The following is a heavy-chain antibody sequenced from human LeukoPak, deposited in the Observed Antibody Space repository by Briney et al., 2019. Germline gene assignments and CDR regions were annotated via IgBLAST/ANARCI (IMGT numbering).Heavy chain of an antibody. CDR2: IYSGGDT. CDR1: GVTVSNNF. V-gene: IGHV3-66*01. D-gene: IGHD5-24*01. CDR3: ARDPPAVAINTYG. Sequence: PGGSLRLSCAASGVTVSNNFMLWVRQAPGKGLEWVSLIYSGGDTHYADSVKGRFTISRDNSKNTLYLQMNNLRAEDTAVHYCARDPPAVAINTYGWGQGTLVTVSS. J-gene: IGHJ4*02.